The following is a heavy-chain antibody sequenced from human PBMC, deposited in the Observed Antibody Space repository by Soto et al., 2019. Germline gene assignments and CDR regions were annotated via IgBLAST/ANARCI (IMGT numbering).Heavy chain of an antibody. Sequence: LYLTCTVSCSSFSMGSYYWSWIRQPPGKGLEWIGYIYYSGSTNYNPSLKSRVTISVDTSKNQFSLKLSSVTAADTAVYYCARSGVAGYSYGIDPWGQGTLVTVSS. J-gene: IGHJ5*02. D-gene: IGHD5-18*01. V-gene: IGHV4-61*01. CDR2: IYYSGST. CDR1: CSSFSMGSYY. CDR3: ARSGVAGYSYGIDP.